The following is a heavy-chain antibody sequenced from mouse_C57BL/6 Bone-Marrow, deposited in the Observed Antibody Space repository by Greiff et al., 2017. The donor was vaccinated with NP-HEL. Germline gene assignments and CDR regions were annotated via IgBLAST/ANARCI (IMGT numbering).Heavy chain of an antibody. D-gene: IGHD2-1*01. Sequence: QVQLQQPGAELVKPGASVKMSCKASGYTFTSYWITWVKQRPGQGLEWIGDIYPGSGSTNYNEKFKSKATLTVDTSSSTAYMQLSSLTSEGSAVYYCARGGHIYYGNYLDYWGQGTTLTVSS. J-gene: IGHJ2*01. CDR1: GYTFTSYW. V-gene: IGHV1-55*01. CDR2: IYPGSGST. CDR3: ARGGHIYYGNYLDY.